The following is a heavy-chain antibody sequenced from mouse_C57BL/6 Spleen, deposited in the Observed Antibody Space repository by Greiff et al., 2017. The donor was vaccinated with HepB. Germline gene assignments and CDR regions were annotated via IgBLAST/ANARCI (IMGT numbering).Heavy chain of an antibody. CDR3: ARAYYGSTYYYAMDY. D-gene: IGHD1-1*01. CDR2: ISYDGSN. J-gene: IGHJ4*01. CDR1: GYSITSGYY. V-gene: IGHV3-6*01. Sequence: EVQLQQSGPGLVKPSQSLSLTCSVTGYSITSGYYWNWIRQFPGNKLEWMGYISYDGSNNYNPSLKNRISITRDTSKNQFFLKLNSVTTEDTATYYCARAYYGSTYYYAMDYWGQGTSVTVSS.